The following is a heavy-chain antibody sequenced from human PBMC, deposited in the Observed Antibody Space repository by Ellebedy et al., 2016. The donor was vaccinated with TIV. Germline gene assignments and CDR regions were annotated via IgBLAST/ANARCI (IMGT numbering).Heavy chain of an antibody. V-gene: IGHV3-30-3*01. J-gene: IGHJ4*02. Sequence: GESLKISCAASGFTFSYYALHWVRQAPGKGLEWVAVISDDGTSEHYGDSVKGRFTISRDNSKDTLYLQINSLIVEDTAVYYCAVSRWAAAGLYYFDFWGQGTLVTVSS. CDR3: AVSRWAAAGLYYFDF. CDR2: ISDDGTSE. D-gene: IGHD6-13*01. CDR1: GFTFSYYA.